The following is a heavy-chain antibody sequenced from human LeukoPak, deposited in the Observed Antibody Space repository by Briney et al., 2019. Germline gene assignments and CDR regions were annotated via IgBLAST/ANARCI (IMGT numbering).Heavy chain of an antibody. CDR2: INHSGST. Sequence: SETLSLTCAVYDGSFSGYYWSWIRQPPGKGLEWIGEINHSGSTNYNPSLKSRVTISVDTSKNQFSLKLSSVTAADTAVYYCVSGRIAAAGPWRYWGQGTLVTVSS. CDR1: DGSFSGYY. V-gene: IGHV4-34*01. CDR3: VSGRIAAAGPWRY. J-gene: IGHJ4*02. D-gene: IGHD6-13*01.